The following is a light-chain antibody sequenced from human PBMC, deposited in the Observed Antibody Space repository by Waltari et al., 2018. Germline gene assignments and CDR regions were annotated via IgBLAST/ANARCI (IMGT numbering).Light chain of an antibody. V-gene: IGLV2-23*01. CDR3: CSYVGGAKVT. J-gene: IGLJ2*01. CDR2: DGD. CDR1: ASDAGPYKL. Sequence: QSALTQPASVSGSPGQSITFSCTGTASDAGPYKLVSWYQHHPGTAPKLIIYDGDKRPSGVSSRFSASKSGDTASLTISGLQSEDEADYYCCSYVGGAKVTFGGRTKVTVL.